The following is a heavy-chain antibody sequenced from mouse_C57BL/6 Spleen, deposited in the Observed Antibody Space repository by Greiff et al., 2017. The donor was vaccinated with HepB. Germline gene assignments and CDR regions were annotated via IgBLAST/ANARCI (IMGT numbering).Heavy chain of an antibody. CDR2: INPNNGGT. D-gene: IGHD2-4*01. V-gene: IGHV1-18*01. Sequence: SGPELVKPGASVKIPCKASGYTFTDYNMDWVKQSHGKSLEWIGDINPNNGGTIYNQKFKGKATLTVDKSSSTAYMELRSLTSEDTAVYYCARLHDYDEGGYAMDYWGQGTSVTVSS. CDR1: GYTFTDYN. CDR3: ARLHDYDEGGYAMDY. J-gene: IGHJ4*01.